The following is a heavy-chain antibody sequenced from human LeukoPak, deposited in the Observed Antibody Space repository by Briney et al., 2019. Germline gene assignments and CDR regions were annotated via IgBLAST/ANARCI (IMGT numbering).Heavy chain of an antibody. J-gene: IGHJ4*02. CDR1: GFTFSSYA. V-gene: IGHV3-23*01. CDR2: ISGSGGST. D-gene: IGHD2-2*01. CDR3: AKDRVPAAMEALDY. Sequence: GGSLRLSCAASGFTFSSYAMTWVRQAPGKGLEWVSAISGSGGSTYYADSVKGRFTISRDNSKNTLYLQMNSLRAEDTAVYYCAKDRVPAAMEALDYWGQGTLVTVSS.